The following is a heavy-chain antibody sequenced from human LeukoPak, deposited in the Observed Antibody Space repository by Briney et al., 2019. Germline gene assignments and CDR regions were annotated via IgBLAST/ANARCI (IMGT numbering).Heavy chain of an antibody. V-gene: IGHV3-7*03. CDR1: GFTFSRHW. CDR3: ARELIGVITDFDY. J-gene: IGHJ4*02. Sequence: GGSLRLSCAASGFTFSRHWMSWVRQAPGKGLEWVANIKEDGSEKYYVDSVKGRFTISRDNAKNSLYLQMNGLSAEDTAVYYCARELIGVITDFDYWGQGTLVTVSS. D-gene: IGHD3-10*01. CDR2: IKEDGSEK.